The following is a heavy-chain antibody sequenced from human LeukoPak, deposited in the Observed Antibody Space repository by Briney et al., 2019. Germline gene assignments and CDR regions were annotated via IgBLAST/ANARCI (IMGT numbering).Heavy chain of an antibody. CDR3: ARGYSPYPFDY. CDR1: GGSLSSGDYY. D-gene: IGHD2-15*01. CDR2: IFSSGST. J-gene: IGHJ4*02. V-gene: IGHV4-30-4*08. Sequence: SETLSLTCTVSGGSLSSGDYYWSWIRQPPGNGLEWIGYIFSSGSTYYNPSLKSRVTISVDTSKNQFSLKLTSVTAADTAVYYCARGYSPYPFDYWGQGTLVTVSS.